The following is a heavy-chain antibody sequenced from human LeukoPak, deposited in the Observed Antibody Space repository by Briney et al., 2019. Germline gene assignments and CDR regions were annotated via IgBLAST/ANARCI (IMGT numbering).Heavy chain of an antibody. J-gene: IGHJ4*02. CDR2: IYYRGST. CDR1: GGSITSYY. V-gene: IGHV4-59*01. D-gene: IGHD6-19*01. Sequence: PSETLSLTCTVSGGSITSYYWSWIRQPPGKGLEWIGYIYYRGSTNYNPSLKSRVTISVDTSKNQFSLKLSSVTAADTAVYYCARDSYSSGWYYFDYWGRGTLVTVSS. CDR3: ARDSYSSGWYYFDY.